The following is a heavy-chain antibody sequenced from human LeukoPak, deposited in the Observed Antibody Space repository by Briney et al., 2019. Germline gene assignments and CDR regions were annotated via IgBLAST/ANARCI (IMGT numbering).Heavy chain of an antibody. CDR1: GFTFTSSA. V-gene: IGHV1-58*01. CDR3: AAEAAYYYDSRDAFDV. Sequence: TSVKVSCKASGFTFTSSAVQWVRQARGQRLEWIGWIVVGSGNTNYAQKFQEGVTITRDMSTSLVYMELSSLRSEDTAVYYCAAEAAYYYDSRDAFDVWGQGTMVTVSS. D-gene: IGHD3-22*01. CDR2: IVVGSGNT. J-gene: IGHJ3*01.